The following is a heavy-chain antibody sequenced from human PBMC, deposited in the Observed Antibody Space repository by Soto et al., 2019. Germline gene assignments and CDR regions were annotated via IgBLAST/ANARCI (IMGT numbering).Heavy chain of an antibody. D-gene: IGHD3-22*01. CDR1: GFTFSSYG. V-gene: IGHV3-30*03. CDR2: ISYDGSIK. J-gene: IGHJ6*02. CDR3: ARRYYDSSGYHSGYYYGMDV. Sequence: GGSLRLSCAASGFTFSSYGVHWVRQAPGKGLEWVAVISYDGSIKYYADSVKGRFTISRDNSENTLYLQMSSLRIEDTAVYYCARRYYDSSGYHSGYYYGMDVWGQGTTVTVSS.